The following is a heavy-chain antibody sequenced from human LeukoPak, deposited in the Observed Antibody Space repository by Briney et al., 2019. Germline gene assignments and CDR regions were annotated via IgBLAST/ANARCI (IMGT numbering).Heavy chain of an antibody. CDR1: GYTFTSYA. D-gene: IGHD2-2*01. J-gene: IGHJ3*02. V-gene: IGHV1-3*01. Sequence: GASVKVSCKASGYTFTSYAMHWVRQAPGQRLEWMGWINAGNGNTKYSQKFQGRVTIIRDTSASTAYMELSSLRSEDTAVYYCARVHAYLDAFDIWGQGTMVTVSS. CDR2: INAGNGNT. CDR3: ARVHAYLDAFDI.